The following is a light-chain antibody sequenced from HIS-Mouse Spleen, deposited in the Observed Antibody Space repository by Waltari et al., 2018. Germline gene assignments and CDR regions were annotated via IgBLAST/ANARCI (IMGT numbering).Light chain of an antibody. Sequence: DIVITQSPLSLPVTPGEPASISCRSSQSLLHSNGYNYLDWYLQKPGHSPQLLIYLGSNRASGVPDRFSGSGSGTDFTLKISRVEAEDVGVYYCMQALQTWTFGQGTKVEIK. CDR3: MQALQTWT. CDR2: LGS. CDR1: QSLLHSNGYNY. J-gene: IGKJ1*01. V-gene: IGKV2-28*01.